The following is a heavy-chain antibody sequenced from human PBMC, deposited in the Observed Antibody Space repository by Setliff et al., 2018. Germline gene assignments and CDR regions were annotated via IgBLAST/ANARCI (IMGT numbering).Heavy chain of an antibody. J-gene: IGHJ3*02. CDR1: GYTFTGYY. CDR3: ARSRDGGNSSGYSGAFDI. V-gene: IGHV1-2*04. D-gene: IGHD3-22*01. CDR2: INPNSGGT. Sequence: ASVKVSCKASGYTFTGYYMHWVRQAPGQGLEWMGWINPNSGGTNYAQRFQGWVTMTRDTSISTAYMELSRLRSDDTAVYYCARSRDGGNSSGYSGAFDIWGQGTMVTVSS.